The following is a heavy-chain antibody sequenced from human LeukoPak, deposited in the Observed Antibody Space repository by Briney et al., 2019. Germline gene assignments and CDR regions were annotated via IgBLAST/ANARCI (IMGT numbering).Heavy chain of an antibody. D-gene: IGHD3-10*01. CDR3: AKDQNYFGSGTSAIDY. CDR2: ILYDGTNK. Sequence: GGSLTLSCAASGFTLSDYGMHWVRQAPGKGLEWVALILYDGTNKYYADSVKGRFTISRDISKNTLYLRMNSLRAEDTAVYHCAKDQNYFGSGTSAIDYWGQGTLVTLSS. CDR1: GFTLSDYG. J-gene: IGHJ4*02. V-gene: IGHV3-30*02.